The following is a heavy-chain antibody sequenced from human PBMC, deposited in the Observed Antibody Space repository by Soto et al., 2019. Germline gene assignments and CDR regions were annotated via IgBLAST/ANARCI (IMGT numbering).Heavy chain of an antibody. CDR1: GFTFSNAW. D-gene: IGHD6-6*01. J-gene: IGHJ4*02. V-gene: IGHV3-15*01. CDR3: TTASGSSSLFDY. Sequence: EVQLVESGGGLVKPGGSLRLSCAASGFTFSNAWMSWVRQAPGKGLEWVGRIKSKTDGGTTDYAAPVKGRFTISRDDPKNTLYLQMNSLKTEDTAVYYCTTASGSSSLFDYWGQGTLVTVSS. CDR2: IKSKTDGGTT.